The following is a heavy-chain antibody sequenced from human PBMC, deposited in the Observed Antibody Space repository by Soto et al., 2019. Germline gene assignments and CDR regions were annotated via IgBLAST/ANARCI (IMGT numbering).Heavy chain of an antibody. CDR1: GDFTSSSY. V-gene: IGHV4-59*01. Sequence: SETLSLTCTVSGDFTSSSYWSWIRQPPGKGLEWIGYIYYTGSTKYNPSLKSRVTISRDTSKNQFSLKLISVTAADTAVYYCARDGPPGYWGQGILVTVSS. CDR2: IYYTGST. CDR3: ARDGPPGY. J-gene: IGHJ4*02.